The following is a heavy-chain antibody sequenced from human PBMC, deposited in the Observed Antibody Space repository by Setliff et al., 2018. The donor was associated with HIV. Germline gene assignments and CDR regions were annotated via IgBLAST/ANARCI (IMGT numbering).Heavy chain of an antibody. CDR1: GYSFTNYW. CDR3: ATIRAYYYDSSGQEYFQH. V-gene: IGHV5-51*01. J-gene: IGHJ1*01. CDR2: IYPGDSDT. D-gene: IGHD3-22*01. Sequence: PGESLKISCKGSGYSFTNYWIGWVRQMPGKGLEWMGIIYPGDSDTRYSPSFQGQVTISADKSISTAYLQWSSLRSEDTAMYYCATIRAYYYDSSGQEYFQHWGHGTLVTVSS.